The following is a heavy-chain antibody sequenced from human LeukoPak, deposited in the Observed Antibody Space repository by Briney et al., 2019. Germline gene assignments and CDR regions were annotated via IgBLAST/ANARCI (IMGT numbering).Heavy chain of an antibody. V-gene: IGHV3-74*01. Sequence: AGGSLRLSCAASGFTFSSYWMHWVRQAPGKGLVWVSRINSDGSSTSYADSVKGRFTISRDNAKNTLYLQMNSLRAEDTAVYYCAREYTYYDILTGYHPLMDVWGQGTTATVSS. CDR2: INSDGSST. CDR3: AREYTYYDILTGYHPLMDV. J-gene: IGHJ6*02. CDR1: GFTFSSYW. D-gene: IGHD3-9*01.